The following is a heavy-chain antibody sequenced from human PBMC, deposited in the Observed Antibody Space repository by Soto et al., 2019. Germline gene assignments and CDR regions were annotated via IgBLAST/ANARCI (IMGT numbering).Heavy chain of an antibody. CDR1: GGSFSDYF. D-gene: IGHD6-19*01. J-gene: IGHJ6*02. Sequence: QVQLQQWGAGLLKPSETLSLACAVYGGSFSDYFWSWIRQPPGKGLEWIGEIHHSGSTHYIPSLKSRVVISVDTSKNQCSLRLTSVTAADTAVYYCARQPVSVSGKFFFYSYGLDVWGRGTTVTVSS. V-gene: IGHV4-34*01. CDR2: IHHSGST. CDR3: ARQPVSVSGKFFFYSYGLDV.